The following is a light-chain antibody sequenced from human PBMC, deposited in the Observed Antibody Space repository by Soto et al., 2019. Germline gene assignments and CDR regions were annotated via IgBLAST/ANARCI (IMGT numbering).Light chain of an antibody. CDR1: SSNIGSNT. J-gene: IGLJ1*01. Sequence: QSALTQPPSASGTPGQRVTISCSGGSSNIGSNTVNWYQQLPGTAPKLLIYTNNQRPSGVPDRFSGSKSGTSASLAISGVQSEDEADYYCATWDDSLNGWVFGTGTKVTVL. CDR3: ATWDDSLNGWV. CDR2: TNN. V-gene: IGLV1-44*01.